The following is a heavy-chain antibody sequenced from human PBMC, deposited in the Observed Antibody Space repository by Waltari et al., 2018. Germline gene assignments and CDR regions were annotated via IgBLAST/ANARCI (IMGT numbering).Heavy chain of an antibody. Sequence: QVQLQESGPGLVKPSETLSLTCDVSGYSIDRGYFWGWIRQPPGKGLEWIGTIFHAGFTHYSPSLKGRVTMSVDKSKNQFSLNLSSVTAADTAVYYCARAPGVAAAAYFDYWGQGILVTVSS. CDR2: IFHAGFT. CDR1: GYSIDRGYF. D-gene: IGHD6-13*01. V-gene: IGHV4-38-2*01. CDR3: ARAPGVAAAAYFDY. J-gene: IGHJ4*02.